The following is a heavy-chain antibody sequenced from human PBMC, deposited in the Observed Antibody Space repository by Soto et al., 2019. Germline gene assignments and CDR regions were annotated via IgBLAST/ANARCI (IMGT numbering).Heavy chain of an antibody. CDR2: IYPGDSDT. Sequence: GESPKLSCKGSGYSFTSYWIGWVRQMPGKGLEWMGIIYPGDSDTRYSPSFQGQVTISADKSISTAYLQWSSLKASDTAMYYCARQMRRSELYYFDYWGQGTLVTVSS. V-gene: IGHV5-51*01. CDR1: GYSFTSYW. D-gene: IGHD1-26*01. J-gene: IGHJ4*02. CDR3: ARQMRRSELYYFDY.